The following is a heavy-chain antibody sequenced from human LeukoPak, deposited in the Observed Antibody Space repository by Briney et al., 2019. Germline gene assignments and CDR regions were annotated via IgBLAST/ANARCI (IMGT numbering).Heavy chain of an antibody. CDR2: IIPIFGTV. V-gene: IGHV1-69*13. D-gene: IGHD2-2*01. J-gene: IGHJ5*02. CDR3: ARDIRAWDIVVVPAAPRFDP. CDR1: GYTFTSNY. Sequence: SVKVSCKAFGYTFTSNYMHWVRQAPGQGLEWMGGIIPIFGTVNYAQNFQGRVTITADESTSTAYMELSSLRSEDTAVYYCARDIRAWDIVVVPAAPRFDPWGQGTLVTVSS.